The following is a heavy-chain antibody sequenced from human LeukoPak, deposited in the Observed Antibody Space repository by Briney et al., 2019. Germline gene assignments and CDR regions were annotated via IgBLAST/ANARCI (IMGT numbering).Heavy chain of an antibody. CDR3: ARAGPQYYDFWSGYYSFDY. V-gene: IGHV4-59*01. J-gene: IGHJ4*02. CDR1: GGSISSYY. Sequence: SETLSLTCTVSGGSISSYYWSWIRQPPGKGLEWIGYIYYSGSTNYHPSLKSRVTISVDTSKNQFSLKLSSVTAADTAVYYCARAGPQYYDFWSGYYSFDYWGQGTLVTVSS. D-gene: IGHD3-3*01. CDR2: IYYSGST.